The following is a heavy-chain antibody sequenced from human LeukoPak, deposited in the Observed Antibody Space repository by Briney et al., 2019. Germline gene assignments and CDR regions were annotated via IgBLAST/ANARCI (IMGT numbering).Heavy chain of an antibody. CDR1: GGSISSYY. J-gene: IGHJ4*02. V-gene: IGHV4-59*08. D-gene: IGHD4-17*01. CDR2: IYYSGST. Sequence: KPSETQSLTCTVSGGSISSYYWSWIRQPPGKGLEWIGYIYYSGSTNYNPSLKSRVTISVDTSKNQFSLKLSSVTAADTAVYYCASQSSYGDYGFDYWGQGTLVTVSS. CDR3: ASQSSYGDYGFDY.